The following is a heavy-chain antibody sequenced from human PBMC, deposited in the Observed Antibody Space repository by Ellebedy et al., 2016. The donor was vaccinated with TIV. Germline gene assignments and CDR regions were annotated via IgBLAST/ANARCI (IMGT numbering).Heavy chain of an antibody. CDR1: GFTFSTYA. V-gene: IGHV3-23*01. CDR2: ISGSGAGT. Sequence: GESLKISCEASGFTFSTYAMSWVRQAPGKGLECVSAISGSGAGTYYADSVKGRFTISRDNAKNSLYLQMDSLRDEDTAVYYCARDSGPSHHTTTDVFDIWGQGTMVTVSS. D-gene: IGHD6-25*01. J-gene: IGHJ3*02. CDR3: ARDSGPSHHTTTDVFDI.